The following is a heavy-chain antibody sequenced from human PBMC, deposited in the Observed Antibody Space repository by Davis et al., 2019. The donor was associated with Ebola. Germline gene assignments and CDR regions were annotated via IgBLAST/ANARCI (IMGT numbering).Heavy chain of an antibody. Sequence: GESLKISCAASGFTVSSNYMSWVRQAPGKGLEWVSAISGSGGSTYYADSVKGRFTISRDNSKNTLYLQMNSLRAEDTAVYYCAKVRGRIAVADDFDYWAREPWSPSPQ. CDR2: ISGSGGST. D-gene: IGHD6-19*01. V-gene: IGHV3-23*01. J-gene: IGHJ4*02. CDR1: GFTVSSNY. CDR3: AKVRGRIAVADDFDY.